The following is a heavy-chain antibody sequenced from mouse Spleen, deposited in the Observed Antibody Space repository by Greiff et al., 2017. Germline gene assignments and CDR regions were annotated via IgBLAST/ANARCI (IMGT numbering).Heavy chain of an antibody. J-gene: IGHJ2*01. Sequence: EVKLVESGGGLVKPGGSLKLSCAASGFTFSSYAMSWVRQTPEKRLEWVAAINSNGGSTYYPDTVKDRFTISRDNAKNTLYLQMSSLRSEDTALYYCARHSLYGNYDYWGQGTTLTVSS. V-gene: IGHV5-6-2*01. D-gene: IGHD2-1*01. CDR1: GFTFSSYA. CDR2: INSNGGST. CDR3: ARHSLYGNYDY.